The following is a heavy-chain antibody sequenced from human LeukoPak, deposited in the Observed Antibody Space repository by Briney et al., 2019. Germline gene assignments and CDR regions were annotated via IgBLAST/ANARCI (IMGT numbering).Heavy chain of an antibody. V-gene: IGHV3-23*01. D-gene: IGHD2-15*01. J-gene: IGHJ4*02. CDR1: GFTFSTYV. CDR2: ISGGGDST. CDR3: AKVEGYCSDGSCYHFDY. Sequence: PGGSLRLSCAASGFTFSTYVMSWVRQAPGKGLEWVPVISGGGDSTYYADSVKGRFTISRDNSKNTLYLQMNSLRAEDTAVYYCAKVEGYCSDGSCYHFDYWGQGTLVTVSS.